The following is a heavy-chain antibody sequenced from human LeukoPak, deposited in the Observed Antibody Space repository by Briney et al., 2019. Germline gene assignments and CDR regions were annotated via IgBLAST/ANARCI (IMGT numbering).Heavy chain of an antibody. V-gene: IGHV3-7*01. CDR2: IKQDGSEK. D-gene: IGHD5-18*01. CDR1: GFTFSSYW. CDR3: ARVGYSYGPPRYFDY. Sequence: GGSLRPSCAASGFTFSSYWMSWVRQAPGKGLEWVANIKQDGSEKYYVDSVKGRFTISRDNAKNSLYLQMNSLRAEDTAVYYCARVGYSYGPPRYFDYWGQGTLVTVSS. J-gene: IGHJ4*02.